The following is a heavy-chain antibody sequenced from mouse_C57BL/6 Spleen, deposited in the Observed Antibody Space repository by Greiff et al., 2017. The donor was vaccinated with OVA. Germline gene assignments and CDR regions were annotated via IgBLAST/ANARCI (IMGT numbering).Heavy chain of an antibody. D-gene: IGHD1-1*01. CDR2: IYPGDGDT. CDR3: ARKGYYGDYAMDY. J-gene: IGHJ4*01. Sequence: VQLKESGPELVKPGASVKISCKASGYAFSSSWMNWVKQRPGKGLEWIGRIYPGDGDTNYNGKFKGKATLTADKSSSTAYMQLSSLTSEDSAVYFCARKGYYGDYAMDYWGQGTSVTVSS. V-gene: IGHV1-82*01. CDR1: GYAFSSSW.